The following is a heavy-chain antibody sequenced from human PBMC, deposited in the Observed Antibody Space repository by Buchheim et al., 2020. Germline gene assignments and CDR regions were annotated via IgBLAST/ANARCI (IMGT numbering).Heavy chain of an antibody. CDR2: ISYDGSNK. Sequence: QVQLVESGGGVVQPGRSLRLSCAASGFTFSSYGMHWVRQAPGKGLEWVAVISYDGSNKYYADSVKGRFTISRDNSKNTLYLQMNSLRAEDTAVYYCAYQTAMVTGYYYYGMDVWGQGTT. D-gene: IGHD5-18*01. CDR3: AYQTAMVTGYYYYGMDV. V-gene: IGHV3-30*03. CDR1: GFTFSSYG. J-gene: IGHJ6*02.